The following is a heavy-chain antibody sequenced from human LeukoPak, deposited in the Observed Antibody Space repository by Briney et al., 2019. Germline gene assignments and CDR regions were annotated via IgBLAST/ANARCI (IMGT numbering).Heavy chain of an antibody. D-gene: IGHD6-19*01. CDR1: GGSISSTNW. J-gene: IGHJ4*02. CDR2: ILHSGST. V-gene: IGHV4-4*02. CDR3: ARDLAVAGTNYFDF. Sequence: PSETLSLTCAVSGGSISSTNWWSWLRQPPGKGLEWIGEILHSGSTNYNPSLKSRVTISIDKSKNQFSLEVTSVTAADTAIYYCARDLAVAGTNYFDFWGQGVLVTVSS.